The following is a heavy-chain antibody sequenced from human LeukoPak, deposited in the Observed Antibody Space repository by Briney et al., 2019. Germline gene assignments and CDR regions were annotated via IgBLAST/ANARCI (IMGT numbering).Heavy chain of an antibody. CDR2: ISGSGGST. V-gene: IGHV3-23*01. CDR3: AKAEVEMATISNFDY. J-gene: IGHJ4*02. Sequence: PGGSLRLSCAASGFTFSSYSMNWVRQAPGKGLEWVSAISGSGGSTYYADSVKGRFTISRDNSKNTLYLQMNSLRAEDTAVYYCAKAEVEMATISNFDYWGQGTLVTVSS. D-gene: IGHD5-24*01. CDR1: GFTFSSYS.